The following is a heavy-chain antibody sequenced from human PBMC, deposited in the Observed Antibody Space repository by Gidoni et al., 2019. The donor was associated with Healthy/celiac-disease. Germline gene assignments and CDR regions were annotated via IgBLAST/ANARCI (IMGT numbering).Heavy chain of an antibody. CDR1: GFTFSSYA. J-gene: IGHJ4*02. CDR3: ARDQVAVGEYYFDY. D-gene: IGHD3-16*01. V-gene: IGHV3-30-3*01. Sequence: QVQLVESGGGVVQPGRSLRLSCAASGFTFSSYAMHWVRQAPGKGLEWVAVISYDGSNKYYADSVKGRFTISRDNSKNTLYLQMNSLRAEDTAVYYCARDQVAVGEYYFDYWGQGTLVTVSS. CDR2: ISYDGSNK.